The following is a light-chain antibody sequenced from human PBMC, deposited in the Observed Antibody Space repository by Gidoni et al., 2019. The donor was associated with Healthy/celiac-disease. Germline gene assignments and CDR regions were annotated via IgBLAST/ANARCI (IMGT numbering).Light chain of an antibody. Sequence: QSALTQPRSVSGSPGQSVTISCTGTSSDVGGYNYVSWSQQHPGKAPKLMIYDVSKRPSGVPDRFSGCKSGNTASRTISGLQAEDEADYYCCSYAGSYVFGGGTKLTVL. V-gene: IGLV2-11*01. CDR3: CSYAGSYV. J-gene: IGLJ3*02. CDR2: DVS. CDR1: SSDVGGYNY.